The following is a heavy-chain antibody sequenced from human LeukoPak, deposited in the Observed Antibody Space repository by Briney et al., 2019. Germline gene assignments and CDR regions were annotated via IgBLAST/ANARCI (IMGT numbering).Heavy chain of an antibody. CDR1: GYTFTSYG. D-gene: IGHD2-8*01. V-gene: IGHV1-2*02. CDR2: INPNSGDT. J-gene: IGHJ6*03. Sequence: ASVKVSCKASGYTFTSYGISWVRQAPGQGLEWMGWINPNSGDTKYAQKFQGRVTMTRDTPISTAYMELTRLRSDDTAVYYCARGGLRVMVYRLYYMDVWGKGTTVTVSS. CDR3: ARGGLRVMVYRLYYMDV.